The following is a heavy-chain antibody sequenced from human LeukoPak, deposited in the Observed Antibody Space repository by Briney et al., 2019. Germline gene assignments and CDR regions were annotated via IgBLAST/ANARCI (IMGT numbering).Heavy chain of an antibody. CDR2: INPNSGVT. J-gene: IGHJ2*01. Sequence: ASVKVSCKASGYTFTGYYMRWVRQAPGQGLEWMGCINPNSGVTDYAQKFQGRVTMTRDTSISTAYMELSRLRSDDTAVYYCARDLGVVVWYFDLWGRGTLVTVSS. CDR1: GYTFTGYY. V-gene: IGHV1-2*02. D-gene: IGHD3-22*01. CDR3: ARDLGVVVWYFDL.